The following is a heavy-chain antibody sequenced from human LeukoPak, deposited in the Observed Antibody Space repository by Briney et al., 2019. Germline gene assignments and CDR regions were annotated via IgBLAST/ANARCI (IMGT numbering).Heavy chain of an antibody. V-gene: IGHV1-69*05. CDR3: AEHIRYSSGWPPTFVDY. CDR2: IIPIFGTA. CDR1: GGTLSSYA. Sequence: SVKVSCKASGGTLSSYAISWVRQAPGQGLEWMGRIIPIFGTANYAQKFQGRVTITTDESTSTAYMELSSLRSEDTAVYYCAEHIRYSSGWPPTFVDYWGQGTLVTVSS. D-gene: IGHD6-19*01. J-gene: IGHJ4*02.